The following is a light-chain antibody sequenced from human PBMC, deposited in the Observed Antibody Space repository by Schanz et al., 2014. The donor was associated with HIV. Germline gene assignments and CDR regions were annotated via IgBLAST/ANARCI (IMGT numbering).Light chain of an antibody. J-gene: IGLJ3*02. CDR2: ATY. V-gene: IGLV1-40*01. CDR3: AGWDDSLNVWV. Sequence: QSVLTQPPSVSGAPGQRVTISCTGSSSNIGSVYDVHWYQQLPGTGPKLLIYATYNRPSGVPDRFSGSGSGTSASLAISGLQSEDEADYYCAGWDDSLNVWVFGGGTKLTVL. CDR1: SSNIGSVYD.